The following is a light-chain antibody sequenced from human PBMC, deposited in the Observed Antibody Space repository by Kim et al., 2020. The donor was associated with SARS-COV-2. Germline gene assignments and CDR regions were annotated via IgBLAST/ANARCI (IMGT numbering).Light chain of an antibody. V-gene: IGLV3-1*01. Sequence: SYELTQPPSVSVTPGQTASITCSGDKLGDKYACWYQQKPGQSPVLVIYQDTKRPSGIPERFSGYNSGNTATLTISGTQAMDEADYYCQAWDSSTYV. CDR1: KLGDKY. CDR3: QAWDSSTYV. CDR2: QDT. J-gene: IGLJ1*01.